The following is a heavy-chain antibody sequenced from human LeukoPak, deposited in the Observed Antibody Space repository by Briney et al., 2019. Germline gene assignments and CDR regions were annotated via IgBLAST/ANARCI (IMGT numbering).Heavy chain of an antibody. V-gene: IGHV3-30*02. CDR1: GFTFSSYG. J-gene: IGHJ4*02. CDR3: AKDRHVLRFLECPH. Sequence: GGSLRLSCAASGFTFSSYGMHWLRQAPGKGLEWVAFIRYNGSNKYYADSVKGRFTISRDNSKNTLYLQMNSLRAEDTAVYYCAKDRHVLRFLECPHWGQGTLVTVSS. CDR2: IRYNGSNK. D-gene: IGHD3-3*01.